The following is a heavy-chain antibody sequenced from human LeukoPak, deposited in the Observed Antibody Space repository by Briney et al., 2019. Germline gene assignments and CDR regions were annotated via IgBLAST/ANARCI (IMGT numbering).Heavy chain of an antibody. D-gene: IGHD4-23*01. CDR1: SYTFTNYG. Sequence: ASVKVSCKASSYTFTNYGINWVRQAPGQGLELMGWISGYNGNTNYAQKLQGRVAMTTDTSTTTAYMELRSLRSDDTAMYYCARGDYGGNLDYWGQGTLVTVSS. J-gene: IGHJ4*02. CDR2: ISGYNGNT. CDR3: ARGDYGGNLDY. V-gene: IGHV1-18*01.